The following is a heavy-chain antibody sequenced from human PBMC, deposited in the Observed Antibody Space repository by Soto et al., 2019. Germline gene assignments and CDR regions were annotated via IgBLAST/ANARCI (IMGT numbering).Heavy chain of an antibody. Sequence: QVQLQESGPGLVKPLETLSLTCNVSGASISTYYWSWIRQPPGKGLEFLGYIFHAGNTNLSPSLKGRLSISVDTSKDQFSLRLTSVTAADTAIYYCARLGNTVTGKRGFDVWGQGRLVTVSS. V-gene: IGHV4-59*01. D-gene: IGHD4-17*01. CDR1: GASISTYY. CDR2: IFHAGNT. CDR3: ARLGNTVTGKRGFDV. J-gene: IGHJ4*02.